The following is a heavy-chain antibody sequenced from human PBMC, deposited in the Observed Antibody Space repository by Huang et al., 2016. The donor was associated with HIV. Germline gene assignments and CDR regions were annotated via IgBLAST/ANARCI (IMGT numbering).Heavy chain of an antibody. CDR3: ARDWSFGSSTSPAD. D-gene: IGHD6-6*01. CDR2: INPKRGGK. CDR1: GYTFTDSN. V-gene: IGHV1-2*02. Sequence: QVQLVQSGAEVKNPGASVRVSCKASGYTFTDSNIHWVRQAPGQGLEGMGWINPKRGGKIYAQGFQGRITMTRDTTISTVHMDLRRIQSDDTAVYFCARDWSFGSSTSPADWGQGTLVTVSS. J-gene: IGHJ4*02.